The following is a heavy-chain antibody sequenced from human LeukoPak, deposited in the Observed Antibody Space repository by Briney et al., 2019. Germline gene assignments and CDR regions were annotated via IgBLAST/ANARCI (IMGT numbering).Heavy chain of an antibody. J-gene: IGHJ4*02. D-gene: IGHD6-19*01. CDR3: ARTYSSAWYFDY. Sequence: PGGSLRLSCAASGFTFSTYSMNWVRQAPGKGLEWGSSISSSSSYIYYADSVKGRFTISRDHAKNSLYLQMNRLRAEDTAVYYCARTYSSAWYFDYWGQGTLVTVSS. CDR1: GFTFSTYS. V-gene: IGHV3-21*01. CDR2: ISSSSSYI.